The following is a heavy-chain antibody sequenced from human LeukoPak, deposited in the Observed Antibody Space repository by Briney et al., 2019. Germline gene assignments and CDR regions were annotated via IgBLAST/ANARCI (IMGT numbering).Heavy chain of an antibody. D-gene: IGHD2-15*01. CDR2: INPNSGGT. V-gene: IGHV1-2*02. J-gene: IGHJ6*03. Sequence: EASVKVSCKASGYTFTGYYMHWVRQAPGQGLEWMGWINPNSGGTNYAQKFQGRVTMTRDTSISTAYMELSRLRSDDTAVYYCARDLRLSCSGGSCYYYYYYYMDVWGKGTTVTVSS. CDR3: ARDLRLSCSGGSCYYYYYYYMDV. CDR1: GYTFTGYY.